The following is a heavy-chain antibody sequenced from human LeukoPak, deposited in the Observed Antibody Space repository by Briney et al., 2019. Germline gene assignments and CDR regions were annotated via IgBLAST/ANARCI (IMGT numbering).Heavy chain of an antibody. J-gene: IGHJ5*02. CDR3: ARPRGYSSSSFRFDP. V-gene: IGHV3-7*01. D-gene: IGHD6-13*01. Sequence: GGSLRLSCAASGFTFSSYWMSWVRKAPGKGLEWVTNIKQDGSEKYYVDSVKGRFTISRDNAKNSLYLQMNSLRAEDTAVYYCARPRGYSSSSFRFDPWGQGTLVTVSS. CDR2: IKQDGSEK. CDR1: GFTFSSYW.